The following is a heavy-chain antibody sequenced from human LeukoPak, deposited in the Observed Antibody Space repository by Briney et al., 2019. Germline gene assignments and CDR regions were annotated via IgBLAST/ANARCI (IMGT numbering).Heavy chain of an antibody. V-gene: IGHV4-59*01. CDR2: IYYSGST. D-gene: IGHD5-12*01. J-gene: IGHJ4*02. CDR3: ARRVATINAVFDY. Sequence: KPSETRTFTCTVPGGPIGSYYWSWIRKPPGKGLEWIGYIYYSGSTNYNPSLNSRVTISVDTSKNQFSLYRSSVPAAHTAVYYCARRVATINAVFDYWGQGTLVTVSS. CDR1: GGPIGSYY.